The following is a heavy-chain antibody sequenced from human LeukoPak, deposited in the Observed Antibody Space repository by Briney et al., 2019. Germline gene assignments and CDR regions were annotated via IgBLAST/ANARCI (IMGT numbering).Heavy chain of an antibody. J-gene: IGHJ4*02. Sequence: PGGSLRLSCAASGFTFSSYSMNWVRQAPGKGLEWVSSISSSSSYIYYADSLKGRFTISRDNAKNSLYLQMNSLRDEDTAVYYCARGGGGFGESDHFDYWGQGILVTVSS. CDR3: ARGGGGFGESDHFDY. CDR2: ISSSSSYI. V-gene: IGHV3-21*01. D-gene: IGHD3-10*01. CDR1: GFTFSSYS.